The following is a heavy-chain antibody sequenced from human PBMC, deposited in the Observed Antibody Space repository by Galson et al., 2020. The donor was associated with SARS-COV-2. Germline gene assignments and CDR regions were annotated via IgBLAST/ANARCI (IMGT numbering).Heavy chain of an antibody. Sequence: SETLSLTCTVSGGSISSSRYYWGWIRQPPGKGLEWIGNIYYSGSTYYNPSLKSRVTISVDTSKNQFSLKLSSVTAADTAVYYCARGVSLDRVWFGEYPMDYVDHGGQGTLVTVS. CDR3: ARGVSLDRVWFGEYPMDYVDH. CDR1: GGSISSSRYY. CDR2: IYYSGST. D-gene: IGHD3-10*01. V-gene: IGHV4-39*01. J-gene: IGHJ4*02.